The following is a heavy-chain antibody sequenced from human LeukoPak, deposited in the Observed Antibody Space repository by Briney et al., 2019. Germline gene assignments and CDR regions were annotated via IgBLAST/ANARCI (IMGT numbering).Heavy chain of an antibody. J-gene: IGHJ2*01. Sequence: GGSLRLSCAASGFTFGDHCMDWVRQAPGKGLEWVGRTRNKANSYTTEYAASVKGRFTISRDDSKKSLYLQMNRLKTEDTAVYYCARESGGGVLGYFDLWGRGTLVSVSS. CDR1: GFTFGDHC. CDR2: TRNKANSYTT. D-gene: IGHD3-10*01. CDR3: ARESGGGVLGYFDL. V-gene: IGHV3-72*01.